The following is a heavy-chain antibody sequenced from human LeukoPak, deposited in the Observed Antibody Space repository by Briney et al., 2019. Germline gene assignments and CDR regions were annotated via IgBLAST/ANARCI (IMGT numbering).Heavy chain of an antibody. D-gene: IGHD4-23*01. J-gene: IGHJ4*02. Sequence: SETLSLTCTVSGGSISSYYWSWIRQPPGKGLEWIGYIYYSGSTNYNPSLKSRVTISVDTSKSQFSLKLSSVTAADTAVYYCARHSGGNWVDYWGQGTLVTVSS. V-gene: IGHV4-59*08. CDR3: ARHSGGNWVDY. CDR2: IYYSGST. CDR1: GGSISSYY.